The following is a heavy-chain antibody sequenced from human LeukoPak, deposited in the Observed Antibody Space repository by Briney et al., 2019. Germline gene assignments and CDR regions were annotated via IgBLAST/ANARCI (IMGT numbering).Heavy chain of an antibody. CDR1: GGSFSGYY. D-gene: IGHD3-16*02. J-gene: IGHJ4*02. CDR2: INHSGST. V-gene: IGHV4-34*01. Sequence: SETLSLTCAVYGGSFSGYYWSWIRQPPGKGLEWIGEINHSGSTNYNPSLKRRVTISVDTSKKKFSLKLSSVTAADTAVYYCARAKYYDYVWGSYRPGPNFDYWGQGTLVTVSS. CDR3: ARAKYYDYVWGSYRPGPNFDY.